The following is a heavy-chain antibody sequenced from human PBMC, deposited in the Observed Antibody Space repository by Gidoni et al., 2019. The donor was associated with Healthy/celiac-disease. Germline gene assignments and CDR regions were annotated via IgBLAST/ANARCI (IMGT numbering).Heavy chain of an antibody. D-gene: IGHD3-10*01. CDR1: GGTFSSYA. CDR3: ARGIGWFGELYGY. Sequence: QVQLVQSGAAVKQPGSPVKVSCKASGGTFSSYAISWVRQAPGQGLAWMGGIIPSFGTANYAQKFQGRVTITADESTSTAYMELSSLRSEDTAVYYCARGIGWFGELYGYWGQGTLVTVSS. CDR2: IIPSFGTA. J-gene: IGHJ4*02. V-gene: IGHV1-69*01.